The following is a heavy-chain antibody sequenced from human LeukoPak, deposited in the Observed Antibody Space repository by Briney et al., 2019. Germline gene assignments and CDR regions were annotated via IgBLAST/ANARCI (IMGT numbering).Heavy chain of an antibody. Sequence: AASVKVSCKASGYTFTSYDINWVRQATGQGLEWMGWMNPNSGNTGYAQKFQGRVTMTRNTSISTAYMELSSLRSEDTAVYYCARRLSRRGGHWFDPWGQGTLVTVSS. D-gene: IGHD2-2*01. J-gene: IGHJ5*02. CDR3: ARRLSRRGGHWFDP. CDR1: GYTFTSYD. V-gene: IGHV1-8*01. CDR2: MNPNSGNT.